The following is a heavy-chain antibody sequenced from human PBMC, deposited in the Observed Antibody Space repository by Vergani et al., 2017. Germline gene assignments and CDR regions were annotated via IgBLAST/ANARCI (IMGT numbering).Heavy chain of an antibody. CDR2: MNPNSGNT. Sequence: QVQLVQSGAEVMQPGASVKVSCKTSGYIFTSDDIDWVRQAPGKGLEWMGWMNPNSGNTGYSHQFQGRVTMTRDTSTSTVYMELSSLRSEDTAVYYCARDSRYCSSTSCYVGRDWFDPWGQGTLVTVSS. CDR3: ARDSRYCSSTSCYVGRDWFDP. CDR1: GYIFTSDD. J-gene: IGHJ5*02. V-gene: IGHV1-8*02. D-gene: IGHD2-2*01.